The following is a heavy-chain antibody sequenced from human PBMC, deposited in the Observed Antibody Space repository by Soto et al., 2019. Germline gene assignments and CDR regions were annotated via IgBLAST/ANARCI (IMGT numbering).Heavy chain of an antibody. CDR2: ISASGGRT. Sequence: GGSLRLSCRASGFTFGNYAMAWVRQAPGKGLEWVSGISASGGRTYYADSAKGRFTISRDNSNNTLYLQMSSLRAEDTAVYYCAKDLEVLSARFESWGQGALVTVS. D-gene: IGHD2-15*01. J-gene: IGHJ4*02. CDR1: GFTFGNYA. V-gene: IGHV3-23*01. CDR3: AKDLEVLSARFES.